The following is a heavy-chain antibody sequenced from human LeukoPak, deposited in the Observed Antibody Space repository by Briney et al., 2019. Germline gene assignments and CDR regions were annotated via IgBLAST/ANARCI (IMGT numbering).Heavy chain of an antibody. J-gene: IGHJ6*03. CDR2: ISGSGGST. D-gene: IGHD2-15*01. V-gene: IGHV3-23*01. CDR1: GFTFSSYA. Sequence: PGGSLRLSCAASGFTFSSYAMSWVRQAPGKGLEWVSAISGSGGSTYYADSVKGRFTISRDNSKNTLYLQMNSLRAEDTVVYYCAKWVGGYCSGGSCYNYYYYYMDVWGKGTTVTVSS. CDR3: AKWVGGYCSGGSCYNYYYYYMDV.